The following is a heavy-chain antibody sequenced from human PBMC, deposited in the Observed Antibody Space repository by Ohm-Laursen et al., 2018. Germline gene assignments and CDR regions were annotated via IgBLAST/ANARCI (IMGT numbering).Heavy chain of an antibody. V-gene: IGHV3-30*03. J-gene: IGHJ3*02. CDR1: GFTFSSYG. CDR3: ATNYDSSGHDAFDI. Sequence: SLRLSCTAPGFTFSSYGMHWVRQAPGKGLEWVAVISYDGSNKYYADSVKGRFTISRDNSKNTLYLQMNSLRAEDTAVYYCATNYDSSGHDAFDIWGQGTMVTVSS. D-gene: IGHD3-22*01. CDR2: ISYDGSNK.